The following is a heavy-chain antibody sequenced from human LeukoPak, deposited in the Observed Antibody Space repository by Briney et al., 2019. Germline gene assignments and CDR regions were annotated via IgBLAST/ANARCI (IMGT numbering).Heavy chain of an antibody. J-gene: IGHJ4*02. V-gene: IGHV3-23*01. CDR3: ANPRGTIAAAAA. Sequence: GGSLRLSCAASGFTFSGSAMHWVRQAPGKGLEWVSAISGSGGSTYYADSVKGRFTISRDNSKNTLYLQMNSLRAEDTAVYYCANPRGTIAAAAAWGQGTLVTVSS. CDR1: GFTFSGSA. D-gene: IGHD6-13*01. CDR2: ISGSGGST.